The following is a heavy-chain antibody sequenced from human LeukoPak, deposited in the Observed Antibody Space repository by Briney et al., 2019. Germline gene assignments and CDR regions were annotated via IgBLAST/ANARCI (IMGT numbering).Heavy chain of an antibody. D-gene: IGHD3-22*01. J-gene: IGHJ4*02. V-gene: IGHV1-69*13. Sequence: GASVKVSCKASGGTFTSYAISWVRQAPGQGLEWMGGIIPIFGTANYAQKFQGRVTITADESTSTAYMELSSLRSEDTAVYYCARNYDSSGYYYYYWGQGTLVAVSS. CDR2: IIPIFGTA. CDR1: GGTFTSYA. CDR3: ARNYDSSGYYYYY.